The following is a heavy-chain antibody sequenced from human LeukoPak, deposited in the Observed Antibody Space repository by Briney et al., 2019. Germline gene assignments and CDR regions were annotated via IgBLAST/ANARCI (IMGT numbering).Heavy chain of an antibody. V-gene: IGHV3-23*01. D-gene: IGHD1-26*01. J-gene: IGHJ4*02. CDR2: VNIGGNT. Sequence: QTGGSLRLSCAASGFTFSSYGMSWVRQAPGKGLEWVSSVNIGGNTYYADSVKGRFTVSRDNSKNTVYLQMNSLRAEDTAVYYWAINKWDILDPFDHWGQGTLVTVSS. CDR1: GFTFSSYG. CDR3: AINKWDILDPFDH.